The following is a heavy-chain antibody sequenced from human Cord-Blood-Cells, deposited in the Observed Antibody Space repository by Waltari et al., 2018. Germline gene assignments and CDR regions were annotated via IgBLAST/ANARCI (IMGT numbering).Heavy chain of an antibody. CDR2: INAGNGNT. CDR3: AREEQSGSYYFAFDI. V-gene: IGHV1-3*01. D-gene: IGHD1-26*01. J-gene: IGHJ3*02. Sequence: QVQLVQSGAEVKKPGASVKVSCKASGYTFTRYAMHWVRQAPGQRLEGMGWINAGNGNTKYSQKFQGRVTITMDTSASTAYMELSSLRSEDTAVYYCAREEQSGSYYFAFDIWGQGTMVTVSS. CDR1: GYTFTRYA.